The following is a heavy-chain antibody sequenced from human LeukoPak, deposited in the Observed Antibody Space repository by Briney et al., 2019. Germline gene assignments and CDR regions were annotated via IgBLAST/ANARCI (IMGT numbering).Heavy chain of an antibody. CDR2: INHSGST. D-gene: IGHD2-2*01. V-gene: IGHV4-34*01. Sequence: SETLSLTCTVSGGSISSYCWSWIRQPPGKGLEWIGEINHSGSTNYNPSLKSRVTISVDTSKNQFSLKLSSVTAADTAVYYCARGGKSIVVVPAADDSWFDPWGQGTLVTVSS. J-gene: IGHJ5*02. CDR3: ARGGKSIVVVPAADDSWFDP. CDR1: GGSISSYC.